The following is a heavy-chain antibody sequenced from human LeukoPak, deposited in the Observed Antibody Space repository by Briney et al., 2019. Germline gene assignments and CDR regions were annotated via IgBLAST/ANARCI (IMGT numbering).Heavy chain of an antibody. CDR3: ARGPQLVDYYYIDV. Sequence: GGSLRLSCAASGFTFSHYSMNWVRQAPGKGLEWVSSISSSGDYKYYADSLKGRFTISRDSAKNSLYLQMNSLRAEDTAVYYCARGPQLVDYYYIDVWGKGTTVTVSS. D-gene: IGHD6-13*01. CDR2: ISSSGDYK. CDR1: GFTFSHYS. J-gene: IGHJ6*03. V-gene: IGHV3-21*01.